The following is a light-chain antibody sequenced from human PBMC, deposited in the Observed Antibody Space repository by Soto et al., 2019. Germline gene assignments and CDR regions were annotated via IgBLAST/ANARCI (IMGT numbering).Light chain of an antibody. CDR1: SSDVGGYNY. Sequence: QSALTQPASVSGSPGQSITISCTGTSSDVGGYNYVSWYQQYPGKVPKLMIYEVSNRPSGVSNRFSGSKSGNTASLTITGLQAEDEADYYCHSYTRRPTLVVFGGGTKLTVL. V-gene: IGLV2-14*01. CDR3: HSYTRRPTLVV. CDR2: EVS. J-gene: IGLJ2*01.